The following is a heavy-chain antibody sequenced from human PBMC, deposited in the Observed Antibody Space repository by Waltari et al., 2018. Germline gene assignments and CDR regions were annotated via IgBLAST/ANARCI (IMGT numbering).Heavy chain of an antibody. CDR1: GFIFSSYG. Sequence: QVHLVESGGGVVQPGGSLRLSCAASGFIFSSYGMHWVRQAPGKGLEWVGFITYDGSNKYYADSMKGRFTVSRDNSKNTLFLQMNTLRAEDTAVYYCAKDHVVVVPGGMTKVFDYWGQGTLVTVSS. CDR3: AKDHVVVVPGGMTKVFDY. D-gene: IGHD2-2*01. J-gene: IGHJ4*02. V-gene: IGHV3-30*02. CDR2: ITYDGSNK.